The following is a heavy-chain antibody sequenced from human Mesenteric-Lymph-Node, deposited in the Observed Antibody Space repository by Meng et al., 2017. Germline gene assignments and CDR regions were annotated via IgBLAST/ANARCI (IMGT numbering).Heavy chain of an antibody. J-gene: IGHJ6*02. CDR3: ARGGGGSGRYYYYGMDV. V-gene: IGHV3-30*01. CDR1: GFIFSSYD. Sequence: GGSLRLSCAASGFIFSSYDMHWARQAPGKGLEWVALISNDGSNQYWADSLRGRFTISRDNSQNTLFLQMHNLRTEDTALYYCARGGGGSGRYYYYGMDVWGQGTTVTVSS. D-gene: IGHD2-15*01. CDR2: ISNDGSNQ.